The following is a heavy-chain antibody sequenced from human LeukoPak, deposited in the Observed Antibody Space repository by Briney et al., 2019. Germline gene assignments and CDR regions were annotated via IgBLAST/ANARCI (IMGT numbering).Heavy chain of an antibody. CDR2: ISDSSSYI. J-gene: IGHJ5*02. Sequence: TGRSLRLSCAASGFTFSSYSMNWVRQAPGKGLEWVSSISDSSSYIYYADSVKCRFTISRDNAKNSLYLQMNSLRAEDTAVYYCAREGTIGSWGEGALVTVSS. V-gene: IGHV3-21*01. CDR3: AREGTIGS. D-gene: IGHD2/OR15-2a*01. CDR1: GFTFSSYS.